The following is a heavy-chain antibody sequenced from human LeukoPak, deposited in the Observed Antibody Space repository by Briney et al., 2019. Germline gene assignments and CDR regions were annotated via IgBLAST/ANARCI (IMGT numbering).Heavy chain of an antibody. Sequence: GRSLRLSCAASGFTFSSYAMHWVRQAPGKGLEWVAVISYDGSNKYYADSVKGRFTISRDNSKNTLYLQTNSLRAEDTAVYYCARDYYDSSGLGAFDIWGQGTMVTVSS. CDR2: ISYDGSNK. V-gene: IGHV3-30-3*01. CDR1: GFTFSSYA. D-gene: IGHD3-22*01. J-gene: IGHJ3*02. CDR3: ARDYYDSSGLGAFDI.